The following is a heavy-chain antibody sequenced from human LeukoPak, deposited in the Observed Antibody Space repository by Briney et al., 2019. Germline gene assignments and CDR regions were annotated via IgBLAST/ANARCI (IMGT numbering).Heavy chain of an antibody. CDR1: GFTFSSYS. CDR3: ARAIAAAGTAQCYFDY. V-gene: IGHV3-21*01. CDR2: ISSSSSYI. D-gene: IGHD6-13*01. Sequence: AGGSLRLSCAASGFTFSSYSMNWVRQAPGKGLEWVSSISSSSSYIYYADSVKGRFTISRDNAKNSLYLQMNSLRAEDTAVYYCARAIAAAGTAQCYFDYWGQGTLVTVSS. J-gene: IGHJ4*02.